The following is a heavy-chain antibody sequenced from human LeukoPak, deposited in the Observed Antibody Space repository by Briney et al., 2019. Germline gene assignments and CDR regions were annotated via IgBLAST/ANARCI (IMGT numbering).Heavy chain of an antibody. D-gene: IGHD6-13*01. CDR1: GGTFSSYA. V-gene: IGHV1-69*05. J-gene: IGHJ4*02. CDR3: ARIAAAHFDY. CDR2: IIPIFGTA. Sequence: GASVKVSCKASGGTFSSYAISWVRQAPGQGLEWMGGIIPIFGTANYAQKFQGRVTITTDESTSTAYMELSSLRSDDTAVYYCARIAAAHFDYWGQGTLVTVSS.